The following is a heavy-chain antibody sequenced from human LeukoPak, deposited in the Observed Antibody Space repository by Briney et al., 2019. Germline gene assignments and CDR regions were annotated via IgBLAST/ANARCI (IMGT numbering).Heavy chain of an antibody. V-gene: IGHV3-7*01. CDR3: ARDSYDSSGWYEGAYYYYGMDV. CDR2: IKQDGSAK. J-gene: IGHJ6*02. Sequence: PGGSLRLSCTASGFTFSTYWMHWVRQAPGKGLEWVATIKQDGSAKYYVDSVKGRFTISRDNSKNTLYLQMNSLRAEDTAVYYCARDSYDSSGWYEGAYYYYGMDVWGQGTTVTVSS. CDR1: GFTFSTYW. D-gene: IGHD6-19*01.